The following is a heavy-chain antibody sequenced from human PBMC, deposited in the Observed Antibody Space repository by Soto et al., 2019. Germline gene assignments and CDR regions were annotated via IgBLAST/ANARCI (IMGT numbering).Heavy chain of an antibody. V-gene: IGHV1-58*01. Sequence: SVKVSCKASGFTFTSSAVQWVRQARGQRLEWIGWIVVGSGNTNYAQKFRERVTITRDMSTSTAYMELSSLRSEDTAVYYCAAARITIFGVVMIGFDPWGQGTLVTGSS. J-gene: IGHJ5*02. D-gene: IGHD3-3*01. CDR3: AAARITIFGVVMIGFDP. CDR2: IVVGSGNT. CDR1: GFTFTSSA.